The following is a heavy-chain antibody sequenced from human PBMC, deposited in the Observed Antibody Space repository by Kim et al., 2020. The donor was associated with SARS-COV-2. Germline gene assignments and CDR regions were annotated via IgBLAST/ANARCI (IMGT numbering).Heavy chain of an antibody. CDR2: INHSGST. D-gene: IGHD5-12*01. V-gene: IGHV4-34*01. Sequence: SETLSLTCAVYGGSFSGYYWSWIRQPPGKGLEWIGEINHSGSTNYNPSLKSRVTISVDTSKNQFSLKLSSVTAADTAVYYCARGGIVATMNRWFDPWGQGTLVTVSS. J-gene: IGHJ5*02. CDR3: ARGGIVATMNRWFDP. CDR1: GGSFSGYY.